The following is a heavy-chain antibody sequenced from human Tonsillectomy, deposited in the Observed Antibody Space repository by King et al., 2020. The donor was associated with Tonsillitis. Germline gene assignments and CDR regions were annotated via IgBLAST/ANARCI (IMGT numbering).Heavy chain of an antibody. CDR1: GYTFTSYG. Sequence: QLVQSGAEVKKPGASVKVSCKASGYTFTSYGISWVRQAPGQGLEWLGWISAYNGNTNYAQKLQGRVTMTTDTSTSTAYMGLRSLRSDDTAVYYCARDRVPAPYYYYYYGMDVWGQGTTVTVSS. D-gene: IGHD2-2*01. CDR3: ARDRVPAPYYYYYYGMDV. J-gene: IGHJ6*02. V-gene: IGHV1-18*01. CDR2: ISAYNGNT.